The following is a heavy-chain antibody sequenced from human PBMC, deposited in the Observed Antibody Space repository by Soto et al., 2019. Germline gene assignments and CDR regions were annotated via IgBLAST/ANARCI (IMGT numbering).Heavy chain of an antibody. CDR1: GGTFSSYA. D-gene: IGHD2-2*01. Sequence: QVQLVQSRAEVKKPESSVMVCCKASGGTFSSYAISWVRQAPGQGLEWMGGIIPIPGTANYAQKFQGRVTITADESTSTAYMELSSLRSEDTAVYYCARSQGSSTTLEIYYYYYYGMDVCGQGTTVTVSS. CDR2: IIPIPGTA. V-gene: IGHV1-69*01. J-gene: IGHJ6*02. CDR3: ARSQGSSTTLEIYYYYYYGMDV.